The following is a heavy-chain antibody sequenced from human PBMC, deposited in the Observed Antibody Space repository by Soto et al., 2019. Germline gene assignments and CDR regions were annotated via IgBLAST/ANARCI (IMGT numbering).Heavy chain of an antibody. D-gene: IGHD6-13*01. V-gene: IGHV3-53*01. J-gene: IGHJ4*02. CDR3: ARARSTAAGLFDY. CDR1: GFTVSSIY. CDR2: IYSGGST. Sequence: PGGSLRLSCAASGFTVSSIYMTWVRQAPGKGLEWVSAIYSGGSTYYADSVKGRFTISRDNSKNTLYLQMNSLRAEDTAVYYCARARSTAAGLFDYWGLGTPVTVSS.